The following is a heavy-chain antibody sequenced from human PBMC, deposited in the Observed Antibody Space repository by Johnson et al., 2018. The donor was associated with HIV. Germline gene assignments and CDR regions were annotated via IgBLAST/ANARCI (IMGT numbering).Heavy chain of an antibody. CDR1: GFTFDDYG. J-gene: IGHJ3*02. V-gene: IGHV3-20*04. CDR3: ARDRYSSSSGAFDI. D-gene: IGHD6-6*01. Sequence: VQLVESGGGLVKAGGSLRLSCAASGFTFDDYGMSWVRQAPGKGLEWVSGINWNGGSTGYADSVKGRFTISRDNAKNSLYLQMNSLRAEDTALYYCARDRYSSSSGAFDIWGQGTMVTVSS. CDR2: INWNGGST.